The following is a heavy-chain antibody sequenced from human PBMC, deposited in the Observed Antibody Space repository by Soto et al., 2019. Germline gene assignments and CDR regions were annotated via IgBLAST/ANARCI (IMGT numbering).Heavy chain of an antibody. V-gene: IGHV3-23*01. CDR2: ISGSGGST. D-gene: IGHD3-22*01. Sequence: GGSLRLSCAASGFTFSSYAMSWVRQAPGKGLEWVPAISGSGGSTYYADSVKGRFTISRDNSKNTLYLQMNSLRAEDTAVYYCAKDARTKYTKVVNLFDYWGQGTLVTVSS. J-gene: IGHJ4*02. CDR1: GFTFSSYA. CDR3: AKDARTKYTKVVNLFDY.